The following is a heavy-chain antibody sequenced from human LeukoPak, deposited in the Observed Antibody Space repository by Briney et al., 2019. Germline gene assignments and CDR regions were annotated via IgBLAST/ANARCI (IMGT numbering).Heavy chain of an antibody. CDR3: ARDREDSNYYYYYMVV. Sequence: SVKVSCKASGGTFSSYTISWVRQAPGQGLEWMGRIIPILGIANYAQKFQGRVTITADKSTSTAYMELSSLRSEDTAVYYCARDREDSNYYYYYMVVWGKGTTVTVSS. J-gene: IGHJ6*03. CDR1: GGTFSSYT. V-gene: IGHV1-69*04. CDR2: IIPILGIA. D-gene: IGHD4-11*01.